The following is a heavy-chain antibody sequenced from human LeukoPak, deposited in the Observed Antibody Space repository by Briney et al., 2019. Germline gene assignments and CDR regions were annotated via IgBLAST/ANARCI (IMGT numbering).Heavy chain of an antibody. Sequence: PGGSLRLSCAASGFTVSSNYMSWVRQAPEKGLEWVSVIYSGGSTYYADSVRGRFTISRDNSKNTLYLQMNSLRAEDTAVYYCAAIAAAGTGDSLFDYWGQGTLVTVSS. CDR3: AAIAAAGTGDSLFDY. D-gene: IGHD6-13*01. CDR2: IYSGGST. J-gene: IGHJ4*02. CDR1: GFTVSSNY. V-gene: IGHV3-53*01.